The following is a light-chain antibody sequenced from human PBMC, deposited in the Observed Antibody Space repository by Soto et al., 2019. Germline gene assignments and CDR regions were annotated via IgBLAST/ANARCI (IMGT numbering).Light chain of an antibody. Sequence: DIQMTQSPSSLSAFVGDRVTITCRASQAITSYLNWYQEKPGKAPKLLIYGAVILTSGVPSRFSGRGSGRDFTLTINSLQPEDFATYSCLQTYSAPYTFGQGTKLEI. CDR3: LQTYSAPYT. J-gene: IGKJ2*01. V-gene: IGKV1-39*01. CDR2: GAV. CDR1: QAITSY.